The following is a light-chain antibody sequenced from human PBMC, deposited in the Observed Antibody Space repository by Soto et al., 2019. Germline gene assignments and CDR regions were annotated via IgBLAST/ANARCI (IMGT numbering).Light chain of an antibody. J-gene: IGKJ2*01. CDR1: QSISSY. Sequence: IQLTQSPSSLSAHVGDRVTITCRASQSISSYLNWYQQKPGKAPKLLIYAASSLQSGVPSRFSGSGSGTDFTLTISSLQPEDFATYYCQQSYSTPYTFGQG. CDR2: AAS. CDR3: QQSYSTPYT. V-gene: IGKV1-39*01.